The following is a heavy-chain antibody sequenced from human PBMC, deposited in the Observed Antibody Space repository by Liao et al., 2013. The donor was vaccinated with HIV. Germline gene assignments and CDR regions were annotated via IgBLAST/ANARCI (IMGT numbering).Heavy chain of an antibody. CDR1: GGSISNYY. V-gene: IGHV4-4*07. CDR3: AREVIPVPGTFNY. Sequence: QVQLQESGPGLVKPSETLSLTCTVSGGSISNYYWSWIRQSAAKGLEWLGQIHASGSANYNPSLKGRITLSVDTSKNQFSLELTSVTATDTAVYYCAREVIPVPGTFNYWGQGSLVTVSS. J-gene: IGHJ4*02. D-gene: IGHD6-19*01. CDR2: IHASGSA.